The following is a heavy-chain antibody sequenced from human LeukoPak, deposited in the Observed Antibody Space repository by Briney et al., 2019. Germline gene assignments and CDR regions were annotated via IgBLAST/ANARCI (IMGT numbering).Heavy chain of an antibody. CDR3: ARVIKGYIVVVPAATGRGYFDY. D-gene: IGHD2-2*01. J-gene: IGHJ4*02. CDR2: INHSGST. V-gene: IGHV4-34*01. CDR1: GGSFSGYY. Sequence: SETLSLTCAVYGGSFSGYYWSWIRQPPGKGLEWIGEINHSGSTNYNPSLKSRVTISVDTSKNQFSLKLSSVTAADTAVYYCARVIKGYIVVVPAATGRGYFDYWGRGTLVTVSS.